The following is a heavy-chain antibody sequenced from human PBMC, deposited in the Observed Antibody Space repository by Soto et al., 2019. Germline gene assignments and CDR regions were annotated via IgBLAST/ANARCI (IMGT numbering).Heavy chain of an antibody. CDR3: ATRGGGGGY. CDR1: GFTVSNNY. Sequence: EVQLVESGGGLIQPGGSLRLSCAVSGFTVSNNYMSWVRQAPGKGLEGVSVIYSGGYTAYGDSVKGRFTISRDNSKNTLFFQRHSRRAADPAVFFWATRGGGGGYWGQGTLVTVSS. D-gene: IGHD3-16*01. V-gene: IGHV3-53*01. CDR2: IYSGGYT. J-gene: IGHJ4*02.